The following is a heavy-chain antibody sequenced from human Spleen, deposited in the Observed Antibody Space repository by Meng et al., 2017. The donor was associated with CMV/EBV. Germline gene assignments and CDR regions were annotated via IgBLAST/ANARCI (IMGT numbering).Heavy chain of an antibody. CDR2: INYDGTN. CDR1: GGSNRNYY. CDR3: ARGSMQLELAFDY. J-gene: IGHJ4*02. D-gene: IGHD1-1*01. Sequence: SETLSLTCAVYGPGGSNRNYYWNWIRRPPGKGLEWIAEINYDGTNNYNPSLKSRATISVDTSKNQVSLKLTSVTAADAAIYYCARGSMQLELAFDYWGQGTLVTVSS. V-gene: IGHV4-34*01.